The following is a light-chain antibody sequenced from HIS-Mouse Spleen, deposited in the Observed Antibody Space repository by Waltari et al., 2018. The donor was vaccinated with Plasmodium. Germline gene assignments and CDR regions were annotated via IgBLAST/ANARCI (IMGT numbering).Light chain of an antibody. J-gene: IGLJ3*02. Sequence: SYELTQPPSVSVSPGQTARITCSGAALPKKTAYWYQQKSGQAPVLVIYEDSKRPSGIPERFSGSSSGTMATVTISGAQVEDEADYYCYSTDSSGNHRVFGGGTKLTVL. V-gene: IGLV3-10*01. CDR1: ALPKKT. CDR2: EDS. CDR3: YSTDSSGNHRV.